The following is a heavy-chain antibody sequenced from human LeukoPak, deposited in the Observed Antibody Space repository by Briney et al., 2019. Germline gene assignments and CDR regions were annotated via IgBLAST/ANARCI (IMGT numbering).Heavy chain of an antibody. V-gene: IGHV3-74*01. CDR1: GFTFDDYA. Sequence: PGGSLRLSCAASGFTFDDYAMHWVRQAPGKGLEWVSRINNDGSSASYVDSVKGRFTISRDNAKNTLFLQMNSLRAEDTAVYYCARRGTGHGMDVWGQGTTVVVSS. D-gene: IGHD1-1*01. J-gene: IGHJ6*02. CDR3: ARRGTGHGMDV. CDR2: INNDGSSA.